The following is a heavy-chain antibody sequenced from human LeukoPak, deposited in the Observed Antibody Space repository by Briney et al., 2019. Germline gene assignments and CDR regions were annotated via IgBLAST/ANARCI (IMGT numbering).Heavy chain of an antibody. CDR1: GFSFGKYW. J-gene: IGHJ6*02. V-gene: IGHV3-7*03. D-gene: IGHD6-6*01. Sequence: PGGSLRLSCVASGFSFGKYWMSWVRQAPGKGLEWVANIKLDGSEKNYVDSVKGRFTISRDNTKNSLYLQMNSLRAEDTAVYYCAKRHSSSPLGRYYYYYGMDVWGQGTTVTVSS. CDR2: IKLDGSEK. CDR3: AKRHSSSPLGRYYYYYGMDV.